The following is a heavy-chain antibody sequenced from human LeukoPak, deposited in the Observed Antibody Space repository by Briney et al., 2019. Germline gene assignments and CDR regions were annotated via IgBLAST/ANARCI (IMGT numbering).Heavy chain of an antibody. D-gene: IGHD6-6*01. Sequence: SETLSLTCAVYGGSFSGYYWSWIRQPPGKGLEWIGEINHSGSTNYNPSLKSRVTISVDTSKNPFSLKLSPVTDADTAVYYCARGFGGEQLVLDHGGFDYWGQGTLVTVSS. CDR3: ARGFGGEQLVLDHGGFDY. CDR1: GGSFSGYY. V-gene: IGHV4-34*01. CDR2: INHSGST. J-gene: IGHJ4*02.